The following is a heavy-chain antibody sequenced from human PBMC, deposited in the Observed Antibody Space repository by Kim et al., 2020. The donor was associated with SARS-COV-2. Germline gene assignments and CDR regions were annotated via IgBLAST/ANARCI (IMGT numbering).Heavy chain of an antibody. CDR3: AKGSGRLAVAGTFDY. CDR1: GVIFDDYA. J-gene: IGHJ4*01. CDR2: NSWGSGSK. D-gene: IGHD6-19*01. Sequence: GGSLRLSCVASGVIFDDYAMHWVRQPPGKGLEWVSGNSWGSGSKGYADSVKGRFTISRDDAKNSLYLQMNSLRAEDTALYYCAKGSGRLAVAGTFDYWG. V-gene: IGHV3-9*01.